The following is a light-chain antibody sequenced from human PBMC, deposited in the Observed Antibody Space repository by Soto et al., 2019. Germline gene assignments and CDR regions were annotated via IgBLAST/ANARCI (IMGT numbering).Light chain of an antibody. CDR3: QQYNNWPMT. Sequence: EIVMTQSPATLSVSPGERATLSCRASQSVSSNLAWYQQKPGQAPRLLIYGASTRATGITARFSGSGSGTEFTLTISSLQSEDFVVYYCQQYNNWPMTFGQGTKVEIK. V-gene: IGKV3-15*01. CDR2: GAS. CDR1: QSVSSN. J-gene: IGKJ1*01.